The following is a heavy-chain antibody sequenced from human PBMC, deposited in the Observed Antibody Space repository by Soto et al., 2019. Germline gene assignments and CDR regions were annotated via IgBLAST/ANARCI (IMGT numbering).Heavy chain of an antibody. Sequence: SETLSLTCTVSGGSISSSSYYWGWIRQPPGKGLEWIGSIYYSGSTYYNPSLKSRVTISVDTSKNQFSLKLSSVTAADTAVYYCARPYYDFWSGLGHYYYGMDVWGQGTTVTVSS. V-gene: IGHV4-39*07. CDR2: IYYSGST. D-gene: IGHD3-3*01. CDR1: GGSISSSSYY. CDR3: ARPYYDFWSGLGHYYYGMDV. J-gene: IGHJ6*02.